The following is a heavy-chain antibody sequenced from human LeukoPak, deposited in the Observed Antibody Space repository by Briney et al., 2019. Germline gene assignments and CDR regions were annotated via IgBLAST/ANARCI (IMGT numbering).Heavy chain of an antibody. CDR3: ARLGESGSGGYPIDY. V-gene: IGHV4-59*08. J-gene: IGHJ4*02. D-gene: IGHD3-10*01. CDR1: GASISSYY. CDR2: ISYSGGS. Sequence: SETLPLTCTVPGASISSYYWSWVRQPPGKGLGRICYISYSGGSNYNPSLDYNPSLKSRVTISVDTSEKRLTLKLSSVTAADTALYCCARLGESGSGGYPIDYWGQGTLVTVSS.